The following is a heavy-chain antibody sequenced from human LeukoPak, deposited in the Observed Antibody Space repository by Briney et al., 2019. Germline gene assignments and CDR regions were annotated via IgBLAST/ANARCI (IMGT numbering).Heavy chain of an antibody. D-gene: IGHD6-13*01. CDR1: GFTVSSSY. J-gene: IGHJ4*02. Sequence: GGSLRLSCAASGFTVSSSYMSWVRQAPGKGLEWVSVIYSGGSTYYADSVKGRFTISRDNSKNTLYLQMNSLRAEDTAVYYCASGESSSWYEYDYWGQGTLVTVSS. CDR3: ASGESSSWYEYDY. V-gene: IGHV3-66*01. CDR2: IYSGGST.